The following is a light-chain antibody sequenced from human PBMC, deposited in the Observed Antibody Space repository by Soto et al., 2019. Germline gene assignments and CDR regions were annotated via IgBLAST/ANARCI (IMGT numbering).Light chain of an antibody. V-gene: IGKV1-5*03. CDR1: QSISSW. J-gene: IGKJ5*01. CDR3: QHQIT. Sequence: DIQMTQSPSTLSASVGDRVTITCRASQSISSWLAWYQQKPGKAPKLLIYKASSLESGVPSRFSGSGSGTEFTLTISSLEPEDFAVYYCQHQITFGQGTRLEIK. CDR2: KAS.